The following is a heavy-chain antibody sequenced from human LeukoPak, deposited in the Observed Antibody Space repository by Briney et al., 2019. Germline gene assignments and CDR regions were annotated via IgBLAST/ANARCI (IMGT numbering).Heavy chain of an antibody. V-gene: IGHV3-48*04. CDR2: ISSRSDTI. CDR1: GFTFSSYN. Sequence: GGSLRLSCAASGFTFSSYNMNWVRQAPGKGLEWVSYISSRSDTIYYTDSVKGRFTSSRDNAKNSLYLQLNSLRAEDTAVYYCARDPHPYSDGSDYCDYWGQGTLVTVSS. D-gene: IGHD3-22*01. J-gene: IGHJ4*02. CDR3: ARDPHPYSDGSDYCDY.